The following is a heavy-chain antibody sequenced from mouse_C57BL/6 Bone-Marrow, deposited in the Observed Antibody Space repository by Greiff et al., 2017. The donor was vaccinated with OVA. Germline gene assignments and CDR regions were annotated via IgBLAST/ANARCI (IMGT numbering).Heavy chain of an antibody. J-gene: IGHJ1*03. CDR3: AREGTWYFDV. CDR1: GYTFTNYW. D-gene: IGHD3-3*01. V-gene: IGHV1-63*01. CDR2: IYPGGGCT. Sequence: QVQLQQSGAELVRPGPSVKMSCKASGYTFTNYWIGWAKQRPGHGLAWIGDIYPGGGCTNYNETFKGQATMTADTSYSTAYMQFSSLTSEDSAIYYCAREGTWYFDVWGTGTTVTVSS.